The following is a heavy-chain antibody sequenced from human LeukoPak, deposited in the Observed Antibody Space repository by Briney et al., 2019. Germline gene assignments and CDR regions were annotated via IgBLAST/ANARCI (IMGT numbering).Heavy chain of an antibody. CDR2: IYGGAST. J-gene: IGHJ4*02. CDR1: GFTVSSNY. CDR3: ARSSGWYDGLDY. D-gene: IGHD6-19*01. V-gene: IGHV3-53*01. Sequence: PGGSLRLSCAASGFTVSSNYMSWVRQAPGKGLEWVSVIYGGASTYYADSVKGRFTISRDNSKNTLYLQMNSLRAEDTAVYYCARSSGWYDGLDYWGQGTLVTVSS.